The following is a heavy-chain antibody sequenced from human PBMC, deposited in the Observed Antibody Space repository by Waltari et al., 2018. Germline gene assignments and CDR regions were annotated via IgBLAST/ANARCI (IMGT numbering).Heavy chain of an antibody. V-gene: IGHV4-34*01. CDR1: GGSFSGYY. CDR3: ASRPSPYGMDV. Sequence: QVQLQQWGAGLLKPSETLSLTCAVYGGSFSGYYWSWIRQPPGKGLEWIGEINHSGSTNYNPSLKSRVTISVDTSKNQFSLKLSSVTAADTAVYYCASRPSPYGMDVWGQGTTVTVSS. J-gene: IGHJ6*02. CDR2: INHSGST. D-gene: IGHD6-6*01.